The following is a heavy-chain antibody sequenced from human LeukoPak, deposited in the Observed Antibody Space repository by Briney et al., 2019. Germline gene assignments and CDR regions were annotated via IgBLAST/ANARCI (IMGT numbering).Heavy chain of an antibody. Sequence: GRSLRLSCAASGFTFDDYGMHWVRQAPGKGLEWVSGISWNSGSIGYADSVKGRFTISRDNAKNSQYLQMNSLRAEDTALYYCAKDLSGKGRECGNDFDCWGQGTLVTVSS. CDR1: GFTFDDYG. D-gene: IGHD4-23*01. J-gene: IGHJ4*02. V-gene: IGHV3-9*01. CDR2: ISWNSGSI. CDR3: AKDLSGKGRECGNDFDC.